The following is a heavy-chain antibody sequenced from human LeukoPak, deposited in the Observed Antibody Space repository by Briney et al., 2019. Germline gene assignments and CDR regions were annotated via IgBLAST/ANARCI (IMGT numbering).Heavy chain of an antibody. V-gene: IGHV4-34*01. CDR2: INHSGST. Sequence: SETLSLTCAVYGGSFSGYYWRWIRQPTGKGMEWSGEINHSGSTNYNPSLKRRVTISVDKSKKQFSLKLSSVTAADTAVYYCARRRYRSYYFDYWGQGTLVTVSS. D-gene: IGHD5-18*01. CDR1: GGSFSGYY. J-gene: IGHJ4*02. CDR3: ARRRYRSYYFDY.